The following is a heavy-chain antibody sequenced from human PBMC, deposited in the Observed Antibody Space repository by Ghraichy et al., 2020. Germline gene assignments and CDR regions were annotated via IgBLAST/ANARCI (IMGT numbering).Heavy chain of an antibody. CDR1: GFTFSSYS. J-gene: IGHJ5*02. CDR2: ISGGGSDI. D-gene: IGHD3-16*02. V-gene: IGHV3-21*01. CDR3: AREAEYASIWGSYRYYGWFDP. Sequence: GGSLRLSCAASGFTFSSYSMNWVRQAPGKGLEWVSSISGGGSDIYYAASVKGRFTISRDNSKNSLYLQMNSLRAEDTAVYYCAREAEYASIWGSYRYYGWFDPWGQGTLVTVSS.